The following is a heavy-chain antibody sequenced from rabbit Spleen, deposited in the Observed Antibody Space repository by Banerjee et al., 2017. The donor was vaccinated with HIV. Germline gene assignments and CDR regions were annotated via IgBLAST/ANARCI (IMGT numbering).Heavy chain of an antibody. Sequence: QEQLVESGGGLVQPGGSLKLSCKASGFDFSSYGVSWVRQAPGKGLEWIGFIDPIFSGTYYANWVNGRFTISSHNAQNTLYLQLNSLTAADTATYFCASNGGLHNVGYMNHLWGQGTLVTVS. CDR3: ASNGGLHNVGYMNHL. CDR1: GFDFSSYG. J-gene: IGHJ3*01. CDR2: IDPIFSGT. D-gene: IGHD7-1*01. V-gene: IGHV1S47*01.